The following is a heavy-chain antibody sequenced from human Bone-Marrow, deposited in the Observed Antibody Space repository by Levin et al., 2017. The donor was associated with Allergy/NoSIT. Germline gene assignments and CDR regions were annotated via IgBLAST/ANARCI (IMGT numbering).Heavy chain of an antibody. CDR1: GFTFSSYD. J-gene: IGHJ3*02. V-gene: IGHV3-13*04. D-gene: IGHD3-22*01. CDR2: IGTAGDT. Sequence: GGSLRLSCAASGFTFSSYDMHWVRQATGKGLEWVSAIGTAGDTYYPGSVKGRFTISRENAKNSLYLQMNSLRAGDTAVYYCARGSRGVVVIDDAFDIWGQGTMVTVSS. CDR3: ARGSRGVVVIDDAFDI.